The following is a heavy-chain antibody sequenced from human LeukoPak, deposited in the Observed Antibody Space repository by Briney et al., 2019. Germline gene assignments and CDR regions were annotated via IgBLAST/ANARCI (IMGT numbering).Heavy chain of an antibody. V-gene: IGHV3-30-3*01. D-gene: IGHD3-10*01. Sequence: GRSLRLSCVASGFTFSSYTMHWVRQAPGKGLEWVAVISYDGSNKYYADSVKGRFTISRDNAKNSLYLQMNSLRAEDTAQYYCARDLYYGSGSDRPAFDYWGQGTLVTVSS. CDR1: GFTFSSYT. CDR3: ARDLYYGSGSDRPAFDY. J-gene: IGHJ4*02. CDR2: ISYDGSNK.